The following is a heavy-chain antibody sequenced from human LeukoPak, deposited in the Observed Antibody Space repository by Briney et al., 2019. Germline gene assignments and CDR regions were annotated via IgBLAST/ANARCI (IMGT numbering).Heavy chain of an antibody. D-gene: IGHD6-19*01. V-gene: IGHV4-39*01. CDR3: ARRVRDSSGWYGKFIDY. Sequence: SETLSLTCTVSGGSISSSSYYWGWLRQPPGKGLEWIGSIYYSGSTYYNSSFKSRVTISVDTSKNQFSLKLSSVTAADTAVYYCARRVRDSSGWYGKFIDYWGQGTLVTVSS. CDR1: GGSISSSSYY. CDR2: IYYSGST. J-gene: IGHJ4*02.